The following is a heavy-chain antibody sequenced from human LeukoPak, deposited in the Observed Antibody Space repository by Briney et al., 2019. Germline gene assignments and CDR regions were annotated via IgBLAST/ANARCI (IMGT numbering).Heavy chain of an antibody. V-gene: IGHV3-53*01. J-gene: IGHJ4*02. CDR3: ARDWLGYGGSLGQYYFDY. Sequence: GGSLRLSCAASGFTVSSNYMSWVRQAPGKGLEWVSVIYSGGSTYYADSVKGRFTISRDNSKNTLYLQMNSLRAEDTAVYYCARDWLGYGGSLGQYYFDYWGQGTLVTVSS. CDR2: IYSGGST. D-gene: IGHD4-23*01. CDR1: GFTVSSNY.